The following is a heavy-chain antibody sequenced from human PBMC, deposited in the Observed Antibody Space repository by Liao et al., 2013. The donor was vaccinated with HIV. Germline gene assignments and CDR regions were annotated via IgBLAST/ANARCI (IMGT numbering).Heavy chain of an antibody. Sequence: QLLLQESGPGLVKPSETLSLTCTVSGGSISSSIYYWGWIRQPPGKGLEWIGSIYYSGSTYYNPSLKSRVTISVDTSKNQFSLRLRSVTAADTAVYYCARAGPLTFGELLRFDPWGQGTLVTVSS. V-gene: IGHV4-39*07. J-gene: IGHJ5*02. CDR1: GGSISSSIYY. D-gene: IGHD3-10*01. CDR3: ARAGPLTFGELLRFDP. CDR2: IYYSGST.